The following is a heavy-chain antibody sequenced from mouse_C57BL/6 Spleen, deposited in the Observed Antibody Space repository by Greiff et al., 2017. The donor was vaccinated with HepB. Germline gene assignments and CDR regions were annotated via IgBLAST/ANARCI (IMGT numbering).Heavy chain of an antibody. CDR3: ARGDGYYVY. D-gene: IGHD2-3*01. J-gene: IGHJ3*01. Sequence: VQLQQSGPELVKPGASVKISCKASGYTFTDYYMNWVKQSHGKSLEWIGDINPNNGGTSYNQKFKGKATLTVDKSSSTAYMELRSLTSEDSAVYYCARGDGYYVYWGQGTLVTVSA. V-gene: IGHV1-26*01. CDR1: GYTFTDYY. CDR2: INPNNGGT.